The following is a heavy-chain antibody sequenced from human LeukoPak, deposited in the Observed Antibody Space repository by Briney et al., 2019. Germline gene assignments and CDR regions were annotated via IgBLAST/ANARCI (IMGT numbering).Heavy chain of an antibody. CDR1: GGSISSSSYY. J-gene: IGHJ4*02. Sequence: PSETLSLTCSVSGGSISSSSYYWGWIRQPPGKGLEWIGAVSYSGTTYYNPSLESRLTISVDTSKNQFSLNLSSATAADTAVYYCATRHSSGREDYWGQGTLVTVSS. D-gene: IGHD6-19*01. CDR3: ATRHSSGREDY. CDR2: VSYSGTT. V-gene: IGHV4-39*01.